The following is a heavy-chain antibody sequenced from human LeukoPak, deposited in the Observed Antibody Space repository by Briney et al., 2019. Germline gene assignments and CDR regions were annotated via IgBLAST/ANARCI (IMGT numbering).Heavy chain of an antibody. CDR1: GGSISSYY. V-gene: IGHV4-59*01. Sequence: SETLSLTCTVSGGSISSYYWSWIRQPPGKGLERIGYIYYSGSTNYNPSLKSRVTISVDTSKNQFSLKLSSVTAADTAVYYCARFYAAMDPLYYFDYWGQGTLVTVSS. J-gene: IGHJ4*02. D-gene: IGHD5-18*01. CDR2: IYYSGST. CDR3: ARFYAAMDPLYYFDY.